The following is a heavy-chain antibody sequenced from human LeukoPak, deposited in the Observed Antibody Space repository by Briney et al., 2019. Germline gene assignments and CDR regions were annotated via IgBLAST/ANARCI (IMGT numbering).Heavy chain of an antibody. CDR1: GFTFSSYD. CDR2: ISYDGSNK. Sequence: GGSLRLSCAASGFTFSSYDMHWVRQAPGKGLEWVAVISYDGSNKYYADSVKGRFTISRDNSKNTLYLQMNSLRAEDTAVYYCARSSISHIAAAGDFDYWGQGTLVTVSS. CDR3: ARSSISHIAAAGDFDY. J-gene: IGHJ4*02. D-gene: IGHD6-13*01. V-gene: IGHV3-30*19.